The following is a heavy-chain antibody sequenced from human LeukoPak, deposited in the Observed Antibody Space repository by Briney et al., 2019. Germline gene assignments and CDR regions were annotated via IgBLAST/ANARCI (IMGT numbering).Heavy chain of an antibody. J-gene: IGHJ6*02. CDR1: GGSISGYY. V-gene: IGHV4-59*08. D-gene: IGHD6-19*01. CDR3: ARHDEIAVFRNGLDV. Sequence: SETLSLTCTVSGGSISGYYWSWIRQPPGKGLEWIGYIYYRGNTIYNPSLKSRVTMSVDTSGNQLSLKLSSVTAADTAVYYCARHDEIAVFRNGLDVWGQGTTVTVS. CDR2: IYYRGNT.